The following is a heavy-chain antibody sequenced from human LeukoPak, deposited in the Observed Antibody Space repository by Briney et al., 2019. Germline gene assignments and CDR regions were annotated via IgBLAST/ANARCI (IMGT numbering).Heavy chain of an antibody. V-gene: IGHV4-4*08. Sequence: SETLSLTCTVSGGSISSYYWSWIRQPPGKGLEWIGYIYTSGSTNYNPSLKSRVTISVDTSKNQFSLKLSSVTAADTAVYYCARRAAVVAATTFDYWGQGTLVTFSS. D-gene: IGHD2-15*01. CDR2: IYTSGST. CDR3: ARRAAVVAATTFDY. CDR1: GGSISSYY. J-gene: IGHJ4*02.